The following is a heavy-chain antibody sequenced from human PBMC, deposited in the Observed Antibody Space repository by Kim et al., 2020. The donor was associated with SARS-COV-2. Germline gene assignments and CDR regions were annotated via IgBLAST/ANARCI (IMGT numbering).Heavy chain of an antibody. J-gene: IGHJ3*02. CDR3: ATSMNNNRPTGAFDI. CDR2: INPNSGGT. D-gene: IGHD1-20*01. CDR1: GYTFTGYY. Sequence: ASVKVSCKASGYTFTGYYMHWVRQAPGQGLEWMGRINPNSGGTNYAQKFQGRVTMTRDTSISTAYMELSRLRSDDTAVYYCATSMNNNRPTGAFDIWGQGTMVTVSS. V-gene: IGHV1-2*06.